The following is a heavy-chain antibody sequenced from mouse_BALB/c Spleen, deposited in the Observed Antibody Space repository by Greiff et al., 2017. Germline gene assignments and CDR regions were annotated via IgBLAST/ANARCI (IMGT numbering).Heavy chain of an antibody. CDR3: ARRLRDYAMDY. V-gene: IGHV1S132*01. D-gene: IGHD2-4*01. CDR1: GYTFTSYW. J-gene: IGHJ4*01. CDR2: IFPGTGTT. Sequence: QVQLQQSGAELVKPGASVKLSCKTSGYTFTSYWIQWVKQRPGQGLGWIGEIFPGTGTTYYNEKFKGKATLTIDTSSSTAYMQLSSLTSEDSAVYFCARRLRDYAMDYWGQGTSVTVSS.